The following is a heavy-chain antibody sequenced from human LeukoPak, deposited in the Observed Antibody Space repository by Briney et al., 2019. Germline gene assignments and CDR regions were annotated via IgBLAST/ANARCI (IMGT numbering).Heavy chain of an antibody. D-gene: IGHD5-24*01. V-gene: IGHV5-51*01. CDR3: ARHLRGDDYRHLDY. CDR1: GYPFTSYW. Sequence: GESLKISCKASGYPFTSYWIGWPRQMPGKGLEWMGIIFPHDSSIRYSPSFQGQVTISADKSISTAYLQWTSLKASDTAMYYCARHLRGDDYRHLDYWGQGTLVSVSS. J-gene: IGHJ4*02. CDR2: IFPHDSSI.